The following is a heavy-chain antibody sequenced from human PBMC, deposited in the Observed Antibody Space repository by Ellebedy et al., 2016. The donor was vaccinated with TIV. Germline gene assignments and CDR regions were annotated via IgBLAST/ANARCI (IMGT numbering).Heavy chain of an antibody. CDR2: IGASGTTI. J-gene: IGHJ5*02. V-gene: IGHV3-23*01. Sequence: GGSLRLXXAASGFTFSTHAMSWVRQAPRTGLEWVSSIGASGTTIYYADSVKGRFIISRDNSKNTLYLQMNSLRADDTAVYYCAKVTPPLLGATESWGQGTLVTVSS. CDR3: AKVTPPLLGATES. D-gene: IGHD1-26*01. CDR1: GFTFSTHA.